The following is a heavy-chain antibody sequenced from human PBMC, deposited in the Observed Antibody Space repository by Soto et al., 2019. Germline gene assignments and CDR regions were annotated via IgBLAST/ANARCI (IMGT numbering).Heavy chain of an antibody. CDR2: IWYDGSNK. V-gene: IGHV3-33*01. CDR1: GFTFSSYG. D-gene: IGHD6-19*01. J-gene: IGHJ4*02. Sequence: QVQLVESGGGVVQPGRSLRLSCAASGFTFSSYGMHWVRQAPGKGLEWVAVIWYDGSNKYYADSVKGRFTISRDNSKNPLYLQMNSLRVEDTAVYYWARDRYSSGWYDLDYWGQGTRVTVPS. CDR3: ARDRYSSGWYDLDY.